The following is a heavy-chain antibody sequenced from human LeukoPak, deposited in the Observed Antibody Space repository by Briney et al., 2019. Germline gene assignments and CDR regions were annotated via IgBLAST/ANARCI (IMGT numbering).Heavy chain of an antibody. V-gene: IGHV3-7*01. J-gene: IGHJ2*01. Sequence: PGGSLRLSCTGSGFMFNAYWMSWVRKAPGMGLEWVGKIRQDGGEIFYVDSVRGQFTISRDNAKNSVYLQLNSLRAEDTAVYYCARADLEWYLDLWGRGTLVTVSS. CDR3: ARADLEWYLDL. CDR1: GFMFNAYW. CDR2: IRQDGGEI.